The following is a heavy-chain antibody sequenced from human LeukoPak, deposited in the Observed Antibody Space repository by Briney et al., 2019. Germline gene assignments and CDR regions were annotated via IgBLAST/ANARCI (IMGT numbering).Heavy chain of an antibody. CDR2: IKQDGSEK. CDR3: ASVTYYDFWSGYYSRGYFDY. J-gene: IGHJ4*02. D-gene: IGHD3-3*01. Sequence: GGSLRPSCVGSGFTFSNYWMSWVRQAPGKGLEWVANIKQDGSEKYYVDSVKGRFTISRDNAKNSLYLQMNSLRAEDTAVYYCASVTYYDFWSGYYSRGYFDYWGQGTLVTVSS. CDR1: GFTFSNYW. V-gene: IGHV3-7*01.